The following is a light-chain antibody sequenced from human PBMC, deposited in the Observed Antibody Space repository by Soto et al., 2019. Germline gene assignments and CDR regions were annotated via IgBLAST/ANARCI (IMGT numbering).Light chain of an antibody. Sequence: QSALTQPRSVSGSPGQSVTISCTGTSSDVGGYNYVSWYQHHPGKAPKLMIYDVTKRPSGVPDRFSGSKSGNTASLTISGLQAEDEADYYCYSYAGSYTFMVFGGGTKLTVL. J-gene: IGLJ2*01. CDR1: SSDVGGYNY. CDR3: YSYAGSYTFMV. V-gene: IGLV2-11*01. CDR2: DVT.